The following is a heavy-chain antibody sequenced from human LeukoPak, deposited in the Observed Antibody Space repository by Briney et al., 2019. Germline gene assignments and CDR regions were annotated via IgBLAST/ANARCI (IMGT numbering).Heavy chain of an antibody. Sequence: ASVKVSCKASGYTFTGYYMHWVRQAPGQGLEWMGWINPNSGGTTYAQKFQGRATMTRDTSISTAYMELSRLRSDDTAVYYCARNMITFGGVIVLSAYWGQGTLVTVSS. CDR1: GYTFTGYY. V-gene: IGHV1-2*02. D-gene: IGHD3-16*02. J-gene: IGHJ4*02. CDR2: INPNSGGT. CDR3: ARNMITFGGVIVLSAY.